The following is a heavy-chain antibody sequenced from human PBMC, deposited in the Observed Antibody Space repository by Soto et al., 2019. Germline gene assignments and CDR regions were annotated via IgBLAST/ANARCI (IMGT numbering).Heavy chain of an antibody. CDR2: ISDDGSNK. Sequence: VGALRLSYAASGFTFSSYAMHWVRQAPGKVLERVAVISDDGSNKYYADSEKGRFTISRDNSKNTLYLQMNSLRAEDTAVYYCARDESSQWLVRFYYYGMDVWGQGTTVTVSS. D-gene: IGHD6-19*01. V-gene: IGHV3-30-3*01. CDR3: ARDESSQWLVRFYYYGMDV. CDR1: GFTFSSYA. J-gene: IGHJ6*02.